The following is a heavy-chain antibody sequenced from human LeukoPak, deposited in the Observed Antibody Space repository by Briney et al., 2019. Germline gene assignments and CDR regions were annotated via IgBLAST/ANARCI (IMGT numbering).Heavy chain of an antibody. V-gene: IGHV4-30-4*01. Sequence: SEILSLTCTVSGGSISSGDYYWSWIRQPPGKGLEWIGYIYYSGSTYYNPSLKSRVTISVDTSKNQFSLKLSSVTAADTAVYYCARVVQSWGPPWIDYWGQGTLVTVSS. CDR2: IYYSGST. CDR1: GGSISSGDYY. D-gene: IGHD6-13*01. CDR3: ARVVQSWGPPWIDY. J-gene: IGHJ4*02.